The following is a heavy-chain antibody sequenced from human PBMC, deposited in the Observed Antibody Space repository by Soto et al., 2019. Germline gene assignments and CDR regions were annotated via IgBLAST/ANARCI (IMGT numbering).Heavy chain of an antibody. CDR3: ARVSAPGYYYGMDV. V-gene: IGHV4-31*03. J-gene: IGHJ6*02. CDR1: GGSISSGGYY. Sequence: QVQLQESGPGLVKPSQTLSLTCTVSGGSISSGGYYWSWIRQHPGKGLEWIGYIYYSGSTYYNPSLQSRVTISVDTSKNQFSLKLSSVTAADTAVYYCARVSAPGYYYGMDVWGQGTTVTVSS. CDR2: IYYSGST.